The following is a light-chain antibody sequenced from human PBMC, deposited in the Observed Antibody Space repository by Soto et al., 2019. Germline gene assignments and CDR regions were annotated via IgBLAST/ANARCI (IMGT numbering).Light chain of an antibody. Sequence: DIQMTQSPSSVSASVGDRVTITCRSSQGISRLLVWYQQKPGKAPRLLIYDASTLQSGVPSRFSSGSGTDFTLTIRSLQPEDFATYSCLQVNSFPITFGQGTRLEI. J-gene: IGKJ5*01. CDR3: LQVNSFPIT. CDR1: QGISRL. V-gene: IGKV1-12*01. CDR2: DAS.